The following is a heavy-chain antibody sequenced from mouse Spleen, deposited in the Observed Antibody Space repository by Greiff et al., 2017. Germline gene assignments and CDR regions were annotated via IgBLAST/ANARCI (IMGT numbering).Heavy chain of an antibody. D-gene: IGHD1-1*01. CDR1: GYAFSSSW. CDR2: IYPGDGDT. Sequence: VMLVESGPELVKPGASVKISCKASGYAFSSSWMNWVKQRPGKGLEWIGRIYPGDGDTNYNGKFKGKATLTADKSSSTAYMQLSSLTSEDSAVYFCARSDYGSSLYWYFDVWGAGTTVTVSS. CDR3: ARSDYGSSLYWYFDV. J-gene: IGHJ1*01. V-gene: IGHV1-82*01.